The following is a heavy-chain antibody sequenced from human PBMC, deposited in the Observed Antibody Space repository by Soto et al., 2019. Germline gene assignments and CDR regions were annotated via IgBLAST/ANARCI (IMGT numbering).Heavy chain of an antibody. CDR3: ARDNNPGGYCNSTTCPHNWFDP. J-gene: IGHJ5*02. Sequence: GASVKVSCKTSGYTFSGYYIHWVRQAPGQGLEWMGWINPNSGVTNFAQTFQGRVTMTRDTSISTVYMELTRLRSDDTAVYYCARDNNPGGYCNSTTCPHNWFDPWGQGTLVTVSS. CDR1: GYTFSGYY. V-gene: IGHV1-2*02. D-gene: IGHD2-2*03. CDR2: INPNSGVT.